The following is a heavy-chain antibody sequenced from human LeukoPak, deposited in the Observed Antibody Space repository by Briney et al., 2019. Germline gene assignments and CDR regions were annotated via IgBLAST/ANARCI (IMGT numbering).Heavy chain of an antibody. CDR2: INSDGSST. CDR3: ARPTAYDFWSGSLDY. D-gene: IGHD3-3*01. V-gene: IGHV3-74*01. J-gene: IGHJ4*02. CDR1: GFTFSSYE. Sequence: GGSLRLSCAASGFTFSSYEMNWVRQVPGKGLVWVSRINSDGSSTSYADSVKGRFTISRDNAKNTLYLQMNSLRAEDTAVYYCARPTAYDFWSGSLDYWGQGTLVTVSS.